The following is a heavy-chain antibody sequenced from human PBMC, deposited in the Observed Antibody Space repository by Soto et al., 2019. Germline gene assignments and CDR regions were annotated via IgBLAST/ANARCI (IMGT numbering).Heavy chain of an antibody. J-gene: IGHJ4*02. CDR3: EGDYAPGDQDF. CDR1: GFSVSIY. V-gene: IGHV3-53*01. D-gene: IGHD2-21*02. Sequence: PGGSLRLSCAASGFSVSIYMSWVRQAPGKGLEWVSTLSDRGTSHYADSVTGRFSVSRDNSKHTLYLQMNGLRVDDKAIYYCEGDYAPGDQDFRGEGNQVTVS. CDR2: LSDRGTS.